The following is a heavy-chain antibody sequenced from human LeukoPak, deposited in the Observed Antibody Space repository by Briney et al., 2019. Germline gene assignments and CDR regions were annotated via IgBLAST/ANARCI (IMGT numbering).Heavy chain of an antibody. CDR3: AGDPQNIAAAGTSPVY. CDR2: INPSGGST. J-gene: IGHJ4*02. Sequence: ASVKVSCKASGYTFTSYYMHWVRQAPGQGLEWMGIINPSGGSTSYAQKFQGRVTMTRDTSTSTVYMELSSLRSEDTAVYYCAGDPQNIAAAGTSPVYWGQGTLVTVSS. CDR1: GYTFTSYY. D-gene: IGHD6-13*01. V-gene: IGHV1-46*01.